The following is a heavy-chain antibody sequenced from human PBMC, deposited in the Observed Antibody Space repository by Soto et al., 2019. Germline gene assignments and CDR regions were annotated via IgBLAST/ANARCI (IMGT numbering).Heavy chain of an antibody. J-gene: IGHJ6*03. CDR1: EFTFRAFS. CDR3: ARDQKQLVILYYYYYMDV. Sequence: PAGALRLSCAASEFTFRAFSMNCVSQSPGKGLEWVSSISSSSSYIYYADSVKGRFTISRDNAKNSLYLQMNSLRAEDTAVYYCARDQKQLVILYYYYYMDVWGKGTTVTVSS. CDR2: ISSSSSYI. D-gene: IGHD6-6*01. V-gene: IGHV3-21*01.